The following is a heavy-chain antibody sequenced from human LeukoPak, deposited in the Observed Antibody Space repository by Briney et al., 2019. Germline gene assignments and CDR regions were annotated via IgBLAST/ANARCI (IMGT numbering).Heavy chain of an antibody. CDR1: GYTFTSCG. D-gene: IGHD2-2*01. CDR2: ISAYNGNT. J-gene: IGHJ6*03. CDR3: ARNVVVPAATYYYYYYMDA. V-gene: IGHV1-18*01. Sequence: ASVKVSCKASGYTFTSCGISWVRQAPGQGLEWMGWISAYNGNTNYAQKLQGRVTMTTDTSTSTAYMELRSLRSDDTAVYYCARNVVVPAATYYYYYYMDAWGKGTTVTVSS.